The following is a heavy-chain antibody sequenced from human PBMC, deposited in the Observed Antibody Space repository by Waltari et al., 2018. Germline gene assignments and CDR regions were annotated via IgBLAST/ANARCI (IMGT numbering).Heavy chain of an antibody. D-gene: IGHD3-10*01. J-gene: IGHJ5*02. CDR3: ARAGGSYYLVWFDP. CDR1: GGTFSSYA. Sequence: QVQLVQSGAEVKTPGSSVKVSCKASGGTFSSYAISWVRQAPGQGLEWMGGSIPSAGTANDALKFQGRCTITADESTSTAYMELSSLRSEDTAVYDCARAGGSYYLVWFDPWGQGTLVTVSS. V-gene: IGHV1-69*13. CDR2: SIPSAGTA.